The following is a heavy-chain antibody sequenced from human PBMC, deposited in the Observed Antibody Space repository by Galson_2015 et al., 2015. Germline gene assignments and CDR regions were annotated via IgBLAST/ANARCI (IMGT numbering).Heavy chain of an antibody. CDR1: GFTFSSYW. V-gene: IGHV3-7*03. J-gene: IGHJ4*02. Sequence: SLRLSCAASGFTFSSYWMSWVRQAPGKGLEWVANIKQDGSEKYYVDSVKGRFTISRDNAKNSLYLQMNSLRAEDTAVYYCAREPVYYDSSGYYDYWGQGTLVTVSS. D-gene: IGHD3-22*01. CDR2: IKQDGSEK. CDR3: AREPVYYDSSGYYDY.